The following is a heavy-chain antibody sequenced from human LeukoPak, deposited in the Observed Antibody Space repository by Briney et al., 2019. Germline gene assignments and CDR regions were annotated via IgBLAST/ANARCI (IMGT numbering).Heavy chain of an antibody. V-gene: IGHV3-49*04. CDR3: SRMTYCSAGSCSIDD. D-gene: IGHD2-15*01. CDR2: ITSKAYGGTR. J-gene: IGHJ4*02. CDR1: GFTFGDHA. Sequence: GGSLRLSCTPSGFTFGDHAMTWVRQAPGKGPEWVGFITSKAYGGTREYAASVKGRFTISRDDSKSIAYLQMNSLKTEDTAVYYCSRMTYCSAGSCSIDDWGQGTLVTVSS.